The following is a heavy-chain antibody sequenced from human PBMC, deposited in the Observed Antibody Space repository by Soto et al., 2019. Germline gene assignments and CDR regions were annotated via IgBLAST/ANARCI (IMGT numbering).Heavy chain of an antibody. V-gene: IGHV3-23*01. Sequence: GSLRLSCAASGFTFSVYAMTWVRQAPGKGLEWVSSISGSGANTYYADSVKGRFIISRDNSKNTVSLQMNSLRADDTAVYYCGKSPDFYYYGMDVWGQGTTVTVSS. CDR1: GFTFSVYA. CDR2: ISGSGANT. J-gene: IGHJ6*02. CDR3: GKSPDFYYYGMDV.